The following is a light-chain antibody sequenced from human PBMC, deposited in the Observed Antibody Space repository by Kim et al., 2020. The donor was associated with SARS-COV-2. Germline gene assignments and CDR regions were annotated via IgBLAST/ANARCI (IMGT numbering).Light chain of an antibody. J-gene: IGKJ1*01. CDR2: GAS. Sequence: DVQMTQSPPSLSASVGDTVTMTCRASLGISTYVAWYQYKPGKVPKVLISGASTLQSGVPSRFSGSGSGTYFTLTITSLQPEDVATYYCQKYNDPPRTFGPGTKVDIK. CDR3: QKYNDPPRT. V-gene: IGKV1-27*01. CDR1: LGISTY.